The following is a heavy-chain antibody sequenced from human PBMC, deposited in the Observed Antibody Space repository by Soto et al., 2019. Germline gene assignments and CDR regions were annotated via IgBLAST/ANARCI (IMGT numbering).Heavy chain of an antibody. J-gene: IGHJ6*02. Sequence: SVKVSCKASGGTFSSYAISWVRQAPGQGLEWMGGIIPIFGTANYAQKFQGRVTITADESTSTAYMELSSLRSEDTAVYYCARESPRGYSYGGAFGGMAVWGQGTTVTVSS. V-gene: IGHV1-69*13. D-gene: IGHD5-18*01. CDR1: GGTFSSYA. CDR3: ARESPRGYSYGGAFGGMAV. CDR2: IIPIFGTA.